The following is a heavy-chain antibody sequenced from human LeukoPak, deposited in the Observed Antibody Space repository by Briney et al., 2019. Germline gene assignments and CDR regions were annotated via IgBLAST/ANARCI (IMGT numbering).Heavy chain of an antibody. J-gene: IGHJ5*02. V-gene: IGHV4-59*12. CDR1: GGSISSYY. D-gene: IGHD6-19*01. CDR3: ARAVGGSGWYTRPNWFDP. Sequence: PSETLSLTCTVSGGSISSYYWSWIRQPPGKGLEWIGYIYYSGSTNYNPSLKSRVTISVDTSKNQFSLKLSSVTAADTAVYYCARAVGGSGWYTRPNWFDPWGQGTLVTVSS. CDR2: IYYSGST.